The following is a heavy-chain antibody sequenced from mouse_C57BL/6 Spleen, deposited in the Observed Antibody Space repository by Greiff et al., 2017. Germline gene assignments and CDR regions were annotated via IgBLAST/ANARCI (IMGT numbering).Heavy chain of an antibody. CDR2: ISSGGDYI. J-gene: IGHJ1*03. CDR3: TRDGAYYYGPGRYFDV. V-gene: IGHV5-9-1*02. Sequence: EVMLVESGEGLVKPGGSLKLSCAASGFTFSSYAMSWVRQTPEKRLELVAYISSGGDYIYYADTVKGRFTISRDNARNTLYLQMSSLKSEDTAMYYCTRDGAYYYGPGRYFDVWGTGTTVTVSS. D-gene: IGHD1-1*01. CDR1: GFTFSSYA.